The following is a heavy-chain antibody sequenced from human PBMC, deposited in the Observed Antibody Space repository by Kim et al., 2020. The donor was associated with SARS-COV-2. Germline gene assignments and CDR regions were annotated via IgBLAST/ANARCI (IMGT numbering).Heavy chain of an antibody. J-gene: IGHJ5*02. D-gene: IGHD1-1*01. CDR1: GGSVTWGTYY. CDR2: ISHTGTT. V-gene: IGHV4-39*01. CDR3: TRSTGTDLDT. Sequence: SETLSLTCTVSGGSVTWGTYYWGWIRQPPGKGLEWMGSISHTGTTYYNPFLKSRIAISVDTSTNQFSLRVTSLTAADTAVYYCTRSTGTDLDTWGQGTLVAVSP.